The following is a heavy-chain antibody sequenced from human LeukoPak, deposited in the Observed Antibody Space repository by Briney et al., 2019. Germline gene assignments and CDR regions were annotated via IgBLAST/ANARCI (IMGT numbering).Heavy chain of an antibody. CDR1: GGSISSGDYY. CDR2: IYYSGST. D-gene: IGHD3-10*01. J-gene: IGHJ3*02. CDR3: ARTAYGSGSYYKGPNAFDI. Sequence: SETLSLTCTVSGGSISSGDYYWSWIRQPPGKGLEWIGYIYYSGSTYYNPSLKSRVTISVDTSKNQFTLKLSSVTAADTAVYYCARTAYGSGSYYKGPNAFDIWGQGTMVTVSS. V-gene: IGHV4-30-4*08.